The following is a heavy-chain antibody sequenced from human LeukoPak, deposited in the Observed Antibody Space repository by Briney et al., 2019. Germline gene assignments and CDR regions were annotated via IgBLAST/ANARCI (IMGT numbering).Heavy chain of an antibody. CDR1: GASISSHY. CDR3: ARTGDGYNYYNYYYMDV. CDR2: IYYSVRT. V-gene: IGHV4-59*11. D-gene: IGHD5-24*01. Sequence: SQTLSLTCSVSGASISSHYWSWIRQPPGKGLEWIGYIYYSVRTNYNPSLKSRVTISVDMPNNQFSLKMSSVTAADTAVYYCARTGDGYNYYNYYYMDVWGKGTTVTVTS. J-gene: IGHJ6*03.